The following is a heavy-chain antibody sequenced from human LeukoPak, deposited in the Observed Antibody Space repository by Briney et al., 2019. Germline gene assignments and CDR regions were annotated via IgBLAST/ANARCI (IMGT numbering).Heavy chain of an antibody. CDR2: IHTSGST. Sequence: SETLSLTCTVSGGSISSYYWSWIRQPAGKGLEWIGRIHTSGSTNYNPSLKSRVTMSVDTSKDQYSLKVTSVTAADTAVYYCARAWQWLPLDSWGQGTLVTVSS. D-gene: IGHD6-19*01. J-gene: IGHJ4*02. V-gene: IGHV4-4*07. CDR1: GGSISSYY. CDR3: ARAWQWLPLDS.